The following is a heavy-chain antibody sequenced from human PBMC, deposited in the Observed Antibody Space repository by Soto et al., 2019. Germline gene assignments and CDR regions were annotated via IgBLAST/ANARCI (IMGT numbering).Heavy chain of an antibody. CDR1: GGTFSSYA. V-gene: IGHV1-69*01. D-gene: IGHD5-12*01. CDR2: IIPIFGTA. Sequence: QVQLVQSGAEVKKPGSSVKVSCKASGGTFSSYAISWVRQAPGQGLEWMGGIIPIFGTANYAQKFQGRVTITADDATSTAYMALTSLSSEDTAVYYCAGVVGLATFDYWGQGTLVTVSS. CDR3: AGVVGLATFDY. J-gene: IGHJ4*02.